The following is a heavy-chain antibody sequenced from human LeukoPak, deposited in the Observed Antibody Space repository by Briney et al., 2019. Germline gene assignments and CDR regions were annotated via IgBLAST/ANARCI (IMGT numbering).Heavy chain of an antibody. D-gene: IGHD3-10*01. V-gene: IGHV4-34*01. CDR3: ARTPYYYGSGSYPPRKYYFDY. CDR1: GGSFSGYY. CDR2: INHSGST. Sequence: PSETLSLTCAVYGGSFSGYYWSWIRQPPGKGLEWIGEINHSGSTNYNPSLKSRVTISVDTSKNQFSLKLSSVTAADTAVYYCARTPYYYGSGSYPPRKYYFDYWGQGILVTVSS. J-gene: IGHJ4*02.